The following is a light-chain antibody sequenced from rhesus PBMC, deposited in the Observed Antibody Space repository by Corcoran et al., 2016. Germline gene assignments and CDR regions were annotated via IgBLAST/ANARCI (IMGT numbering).Light chain of an antibody. Sequence: DIQMTQSPSPLFVSVGDTVTITLRASQAIRNYLAWYQQKPGKAPKPLTYYAFNLESGAPSRFSGRGSGTAFTLTINSLQPESFTSYCCQQHNSFPHSFGQGTKVELK. CDR3: QQHNSFPHS. J-gene: IGKJ2*01. CDR1: QAIRNY. CDR2: YAF. V-gene: IGKV1S14*01.